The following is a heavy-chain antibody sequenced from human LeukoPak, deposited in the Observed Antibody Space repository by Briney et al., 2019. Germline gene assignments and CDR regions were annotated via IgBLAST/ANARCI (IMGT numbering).Heavy chain of an antibody. CDR2: INHSGST. D-gene: IGHD1-14*01. CDR3: ARVPFRNTPTRPSRKYFDY. J-gene: IGHJ4*02. CDR1: GGSFSGYY. V-gene: IGHV4-34*01. Sequence: PSETLSLTCAVYGGSFSGYYWSWIRQPPGKGLEWIGEINHSGSTNYNPSLKSRVTISVDTSKNQFSLKLSSVTATDTAVYYCARVPFRNTPTRPSRKYFDYWGQGTLVTVSS.